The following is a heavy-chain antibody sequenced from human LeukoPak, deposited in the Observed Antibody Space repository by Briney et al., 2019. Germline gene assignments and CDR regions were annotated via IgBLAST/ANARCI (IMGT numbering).Heavy chain of an antibody. CDR3: ATETGTSPFYYYYGMDV. Sequence: GASVKVSCKASGGTFSSYAISWVRQAPGQGLEWMGGIIPIFGTANYAQKFQGRVTITADESTSTAYVELSSLRSEDTAVYYCATETGTSPFYYYYGMDVWGQGTTVTVSS. V-gene: IGHV1-69*13. D-gene: IGHD2-2*01. CDR2: IIPIFGTA. CDR1: GGTFSSYA. J-gene: IGHJ6*02.